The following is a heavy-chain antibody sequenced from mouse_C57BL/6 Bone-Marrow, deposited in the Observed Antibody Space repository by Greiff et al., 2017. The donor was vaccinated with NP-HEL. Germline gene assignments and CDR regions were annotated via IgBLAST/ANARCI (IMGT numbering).Heavy chain of an antibody. Sequence: VMLVESGAELARPGASVKLSCKASGYTFTSYGISWVKQRTGQGLEWIGEIYPRSGNTYYNEKFKGKATLTADKSSSTAYMELRSLTSEDSAVYFCARTSNYYGSQYYFDYWGQGTTLTVSS. CDR1: GYTFTSYG. V-gene: IGHV1-81*01. D-gene: IGHD1-1*01. CDR2: IYPRSGNT. J-gene: IGHJ2*01. CDR3: ARTSNYYGSQYYFDY.